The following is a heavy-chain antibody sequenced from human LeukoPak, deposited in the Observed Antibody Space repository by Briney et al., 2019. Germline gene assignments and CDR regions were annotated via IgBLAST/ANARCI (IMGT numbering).Heavy chain of an antibody. Sequence: GGSLRLSCAASGFTFSDYYMSWIRQAPGKGLERVSYISSSRSYTNYADYVKGRFTISRDNAKNSLYLQMNSLRAEDTAVYYCARAAGQWLVHGFDPWGQGTLVTVSS. V-gene: IGHV3-11*05. D-gene: IGHD6-19*01. CDR1: GFTFSDYY. CDR3: ARAAGQWLVHGFDP. CDR2: ISSSRSYT. J-gene: IGHJ5*02.